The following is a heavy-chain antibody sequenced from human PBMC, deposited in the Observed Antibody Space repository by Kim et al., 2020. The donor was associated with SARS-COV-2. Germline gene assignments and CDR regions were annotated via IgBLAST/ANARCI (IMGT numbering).Heavy chain of an antibody. V-gene: IGHV3-33*01. CDR3: ASDPPFDMDDRGVSTHY. CDR1: EFTFSNCG. J-gene: IGHJ4*01. Sequence: GGSLRLSCAASEFTFSNCGIHWVRQAPGKGLEWVALMFYDGSEKYYADSVKGRFTVSRDNSRSTLYLQMNSLRAEDTAVYFCASDPPFDMDDRGVSTHY. CDR2: MFYDGSEK. D-gene: IGHD3-10*02.